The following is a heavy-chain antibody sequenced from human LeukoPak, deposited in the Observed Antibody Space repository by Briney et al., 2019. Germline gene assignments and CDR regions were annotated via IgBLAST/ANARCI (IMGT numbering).Heavy chain of an antibody. CDR1: GYTFSSYA. V-gene: IGHV1-69*13. Sequence: GASVKVSCKASGYTFSSYAIGWVRQAPGQGLEWMGGIIPIFGTANYAQKFQGRVTITADESTSTAYMELSSLRSEDTAVYYCARDPSRNGNDAFDIWGQGTMVTVSS. CDR3: ARDPSRNGNDAFDI. CDR2: IIPIFGTA. J-gene: IGHJ3*02.